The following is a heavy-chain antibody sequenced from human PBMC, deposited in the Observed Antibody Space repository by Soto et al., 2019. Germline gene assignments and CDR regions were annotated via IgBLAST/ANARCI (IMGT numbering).Heavy chain of an antibody. J-gene: IGHJ6*02. CDR2: INPSGGST. Sequence: ASVKVSCKASGYTFTSYYMHWVRQAPGQGLEWMGIINPSGGSTSYAQKFQGRVTMTRDTSTSTVYMELSSLRSEDTAVYYCARELNSYDFWRGYYPPHYYGMDVWGQGTTVTVSS. V-gene: IGHV1-46*01. CDR3: ARELNSYDFWRGYYPPHYYGMDV. CDR1: GYTFTSYY. D-gene: IGHD3-3*01.